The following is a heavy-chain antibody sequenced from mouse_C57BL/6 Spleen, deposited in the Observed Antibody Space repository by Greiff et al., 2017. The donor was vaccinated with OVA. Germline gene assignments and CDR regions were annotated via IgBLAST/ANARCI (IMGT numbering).Heavy chain of an antibody. D-gene: IGHD1-1*01. Sequence: QVQLQQPGAELVKPGASVTLSCKASGYTFTSYGMHWVKQRPGRGLEWIGRIDTNRGGTKYHEKFKSKATLTVDKPSSTAYLQLSSLTSEDSAVYYGARGYYGISYIYYAMDYWGQGTSVTVSS. V-gene: IGHV1-72*01. CDR2: IDTNRGGT. CDR1: GYTFTSYG. J-gene: IGHJ4*01. CDR3: ARGYYGISYIYYAMDY.